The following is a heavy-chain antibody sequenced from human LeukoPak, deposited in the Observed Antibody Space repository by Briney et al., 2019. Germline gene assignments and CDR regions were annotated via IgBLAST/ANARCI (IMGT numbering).Heavy chain of an antibody. CDR1: GYSFTGYY. CDR3: ARPPTDWLRWGWGALDV. D-gene: IGHD5-12*01. Sequence: EASVRDSSKASGYSFTGYYIHWVRQAPGQGLEWMGWINANSGDSNSAEKFQGRVTMTTDTSISTIYMEMSGLTSDDTAMYYCARPPTDWLRWGWGALDVWGQGTMVTVSS. J-gene: IGHJ3*01. V-gene: IGHV1-2*02. CDR2: INANSGDS.